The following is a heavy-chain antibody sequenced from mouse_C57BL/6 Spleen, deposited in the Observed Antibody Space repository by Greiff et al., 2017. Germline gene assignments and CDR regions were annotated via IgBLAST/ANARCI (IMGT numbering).Heavy chain of an antibody. V-gene: IGHV1-64*01. CDR3: ARGTYPYFDY. Sequence: QVQLQQPGAELVKPGASVKLSCKASGYTFTSYWMHWVKQRPGQGLEWIGMIHPNSGSTNYNEKFKGKATLTVDKSSSTAYMQLSSLTSEDSAVYYCARGTYPYFDYWGQGTTLTVSS. D-gene: IGHD3-3*01. CDR1: GYTFTSYW. J-gene: IGHJ2*01. CDR2: IHPNSGST.